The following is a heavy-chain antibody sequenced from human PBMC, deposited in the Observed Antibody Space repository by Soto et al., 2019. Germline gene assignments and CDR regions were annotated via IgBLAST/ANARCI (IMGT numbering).Heavy chain of an antibody. CDR3: ARRRNDYFAY. V-gene: IGHV4-59*01. CDR2: VYYSGSI. CDR1: GGSISSYY. J-gene: IGHJ4*02. Sequence: SETLSLTCTVSGGSISSYYWSWIRQPPGKGLEWIGYVYYSGSINYNPSLKSRVTISVDTSKNQFSLKLISVTAADTAVYYCARRRNDYFAYWAQGTLVTVS.